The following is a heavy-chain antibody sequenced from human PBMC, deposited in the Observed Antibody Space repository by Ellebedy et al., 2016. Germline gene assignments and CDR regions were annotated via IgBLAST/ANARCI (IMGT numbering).Heavy chain of an antibody. D-gene: IGHD2-2*02. V-gene: IGHV4-30-4*01. CDR1: GGSISSGDYY. Sequence: SETLSLTXTVSGGSISSGDYYWSWIRQPPGKGLEWIGYIYYSGSTYYNPSLKSRVTISVDTSKNQFSLKLSSVTAADTAVYYCARVRSRIVVVPAAIGGHAFDIWGQGTMVTVSS. J-gene: IGHJ3*02. CDR3: ARVRSRIVVVPAAIGGHAFDI. CDR2: IYYSGST.